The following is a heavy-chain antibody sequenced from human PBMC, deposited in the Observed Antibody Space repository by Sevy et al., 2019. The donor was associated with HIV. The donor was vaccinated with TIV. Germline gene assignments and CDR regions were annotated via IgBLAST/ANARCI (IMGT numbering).Heavy chain of an antibody. CDR2: IWYDGSIK. V-gene: IGHV3-33*01. J-gene: IGHJ4*02. CDR3: AREGIAVAGIGYYFDY. Sequence: GGSLRLSCAASGFTFSSYGMHWVRQAPGKGLEWVAIIWYDGSIKKYADSVKGRFSISRDNSKNTLYLQMNSLRAEDTAVYYCAREGIAVAGIGYYFDYWGQGTLVTVSS. CDR1: GFTFSSYG. D-gene: IGHD6-19*01.